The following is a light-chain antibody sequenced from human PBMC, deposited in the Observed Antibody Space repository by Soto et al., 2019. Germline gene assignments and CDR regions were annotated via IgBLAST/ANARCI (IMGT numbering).Light chain of an antibody. V-gene: IGKV3D-15*01. CDR3: QQSYSTPSIT. CDR1: QSVSSN. CDR2: GAS. Sequence: IVLTQSPATLSVSPGERATLSCRASQSVSSNLAWYQQKPGQAPRLLISGASTRATGVPARFSGSVSGTDFTLTISSLEPEDFATYYCQQSYSTPSITFGQGTRLEIK. J-gene: IGKJ5*01.